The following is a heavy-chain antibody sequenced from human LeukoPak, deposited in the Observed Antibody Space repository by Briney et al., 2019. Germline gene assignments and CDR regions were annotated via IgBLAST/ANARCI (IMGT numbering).Heavy chain of an antibody. J-gene: IGHJ3*02. Sequence: GGSLRLSHAASGFIFSSYGMHWVTEAPDRGLEWGAFIRYDGSRKYYADSVKGRFTISRDNSKNTLYLQMNSLRAEDTAMYYCAKVSLNMVNDAFDIWGQGTMVSVSS. CDR1: GFIFSSYG. CDR2: IRYDGSRK. V-gene: IGHV3-30*02. D-gene: IGHD4/OR15-4a*01. CDR3: AKVSLNMVNDAFDI.